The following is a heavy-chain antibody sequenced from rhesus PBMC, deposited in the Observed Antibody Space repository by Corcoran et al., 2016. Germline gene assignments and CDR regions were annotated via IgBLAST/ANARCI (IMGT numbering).Heavy chain of an antibody. J-gene: IGHJ4*01. CDR2: INGNSGST. Sequence: QVQLQESGPGLVKPSETLSLTCAVSGGSFSSYWWSWIRQPPGKGLEWIGEINGNSGSTNYNPSRKSRVTISKDASKNQVSLKLSSVTAADTAVYYCARFKEVITNSNDYWGQGVLVTVSS. D-gene: IGHD3-28*01. V-gene: IGHV4-80*01. CDR3: ARFKEVITNSNDY. CDR1: GGSFSSYW.